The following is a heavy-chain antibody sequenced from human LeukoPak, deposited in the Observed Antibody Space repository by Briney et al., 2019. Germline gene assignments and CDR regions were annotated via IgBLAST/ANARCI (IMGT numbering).Heavy chain of an antibody. CDR1: GGSISSSSYY. D-gene: IGHD1-7*01. Sequence: PSETLSLTCTVSGGSISSSSYYWGWIRQPPGKGLEWIGEINHSGSTNYNPSLKSRVTISVDTSKNQFSLKLSSVTAADTAVYYCARGRWYGTGTTFWDSHPRRTERNNWFDPWGQGTLVTVSS. J-gene: IGHJ5*02. V-gene: IGHV4-39*07. CDR3: ARGRWYGTGTTFWDSHPRRTERNNWFDP. CDR2: INHSGST.